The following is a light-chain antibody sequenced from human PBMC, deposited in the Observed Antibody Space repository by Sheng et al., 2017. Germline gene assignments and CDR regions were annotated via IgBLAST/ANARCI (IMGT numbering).Light chain of an antibody. Sequence: KVMTQSPATLSVSPGERATLSCRASQSVGNKLAWYQQKPGQPPRLLIYDASTRATGFPDRFSGSGSGTDFTLTISRLEPEDFAVYYCQQYGTSPLTFGPGTKVDIK. CDR2: DAS. CDR3: QQYGTSPLT. CDR1: QSVGNK. V-gene: IGKV3-20*01. J-gene: IGKJ3*01.